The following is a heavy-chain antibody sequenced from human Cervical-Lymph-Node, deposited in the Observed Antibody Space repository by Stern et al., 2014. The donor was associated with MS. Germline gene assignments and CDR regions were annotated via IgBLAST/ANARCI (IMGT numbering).Heavy chain of an antibody. D-gene: IGHD3-16*02. CDR1: GYTFTSYY. Sequence: QVQLVQSGAEVKKPGASVKVSCKASGYTFTSYYMHWVRQAPGQGLEWMGIINPRGGSTSYAQKFQGRVTMARDTSTSTVYMELSSLRSEDTAVYYCSRLGELSDIDYWGQGTLVTVSS. CDR3: SRLGELSDIDY. J-gene: IGHJ4*02. V-gene: IGHV1-46*01. CDR2: INPRGGST.